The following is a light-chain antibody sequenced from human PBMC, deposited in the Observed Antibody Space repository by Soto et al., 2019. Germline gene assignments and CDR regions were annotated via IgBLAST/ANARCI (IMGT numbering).Light chain of an antibody. J-gene: IGKJ5*01. CDR2: DAS. V-gene: IGKV3-11*01. CDR3: QQRSNWPPT. Sequence: EIVLTQSPATLSLSPGERATLSCRASQSLCSYLAWYQQKPGQAPRLLIYDASNRATGIPARFSGSGSGTDFTLTISSLEPEDFAVYYCQQRSNWPPTFGQGTRLEIK. CDR1: QSLCSY.